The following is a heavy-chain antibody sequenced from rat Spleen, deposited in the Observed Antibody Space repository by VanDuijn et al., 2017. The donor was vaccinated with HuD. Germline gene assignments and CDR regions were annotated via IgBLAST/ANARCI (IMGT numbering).Heavy chain of an antibody. CDR3: ARSAKYYYDGSYYYVHFDY. D-gene: IGHD1-12*02. CDR2: VSSGGNT. J-gene: IGHJ2*01. Sequence: QVQLKESGPGLVQPSQTLSLTCTVSGFSLTSDGVSWVRQPPGQGLEWIAAVSSGGNTYYDSTLKSRLSLSRDTSKSQVLLKMNSLQTEDTAMYFCARSAKYYYDGSYYYVHFDYWGQGVMVTVSS. CDR1: GFSLTSDG. V-gene: IGHV2S12*01.